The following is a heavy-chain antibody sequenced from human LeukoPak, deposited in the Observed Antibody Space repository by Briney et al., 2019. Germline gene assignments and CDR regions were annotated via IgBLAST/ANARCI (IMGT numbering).Heavy chain of an antibody. CDR1: GGSISSGDYY. D-gene: IGHD5-24*01. Sequence: SQTLSLTCTVSGGSISSGDYYWSWIRQPPGKGLEWIGYIYYSGSTYYNPSLKSRVTISVHTSKSQFSLKLSSVTAADTAVYYCARDRNGYNPLDYWGQGTLVTVSS. J-gene: IGHJ4*02. V-gene: IGHV4-30-4*08. CDR3: ARDRNGYNPLDY. CDR2: IYYSGST.